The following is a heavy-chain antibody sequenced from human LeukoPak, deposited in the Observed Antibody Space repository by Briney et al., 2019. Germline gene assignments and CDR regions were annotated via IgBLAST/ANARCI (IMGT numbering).Heavy chain of an antibody. CDR3: VRGPDYYYDSSGSFDY. D-gene: IGHD3-22*01. Sequence: PGGSLRLSCAVSGFTFSDHYFAWIRQAPGKGLEWSSYISNSANTIYYADSVRGRFTISRDNAKNSLFLQMNSLRVEDTAVYYCVRGPDYYYDSSGSFDYWGHGTLVTVSS. CDR2: ISNSANTI. CDR1: GFTFSDHY. J-gene: IGHJ4*01. V-gene: IGHV3-11*04.